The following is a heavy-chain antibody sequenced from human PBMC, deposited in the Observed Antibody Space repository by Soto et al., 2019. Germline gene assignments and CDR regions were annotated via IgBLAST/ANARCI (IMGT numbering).Heavy chain of an antibody. J-gene: IGHJ4*02. Sequence: GGSLRLSCAASGFTFSNYWMHWVRQAPGKGLVWISRINDQGGSPTYADSVKGRFTISRDNSKNTLYLQMNSLRAEDTAVYYCAKESGDYYDSSGNDYWGQGTLVTVSS. D-gene: IGHD3-22*01. V-gene: IGHV3-74*01. CDR2: INDQGGSP. CDR1: GFTFSNYW. CDR3: AKESGDYYDSSGNDY.